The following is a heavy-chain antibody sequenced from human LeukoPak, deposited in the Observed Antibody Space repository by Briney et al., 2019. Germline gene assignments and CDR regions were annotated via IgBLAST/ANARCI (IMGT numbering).Heavy chain of an antibody. V-gene: IGHV3-30*02. D-gene: IGHD2/OR15-2a*01. CDR1: GFTFSSYG. CDR3: AGKIVEVPNMRGYYYYYMDV. CDR2: IRYDGSYK. J-gene: IGHJ6*03. Sequence: GGSLRLSCAASGFTFSSYGMHGVRQAPGKGLEWVAFIRYDGSYKYCADSVKGRFAISRDNSKNTLYLQMNSLRAEDTAVYYCAGKIVEVPNMRGYYYYYMDVWGKGTTVTVSS.